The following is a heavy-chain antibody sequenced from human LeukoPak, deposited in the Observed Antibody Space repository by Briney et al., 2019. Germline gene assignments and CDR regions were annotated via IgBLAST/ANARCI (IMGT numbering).Heavy chain of an antibody. CDR3: ARGCGSLSLGY. J-gene: IGHJ4*02. Sequence: GGSLRLSCAASGFTFTSYSMNWVRQAPGKGLEWVSYISGSSAIHYADSVKGRFTISRDNANNSLYLQMNSLRAEDTAVYYCARGCGSLSLGYWGQGTLVAVSS. CDR2: ISGSSAI. CDR1: GFTFTSYS. V-gene: IGHV3-48*04. D-gene: IGHD1-26*01.